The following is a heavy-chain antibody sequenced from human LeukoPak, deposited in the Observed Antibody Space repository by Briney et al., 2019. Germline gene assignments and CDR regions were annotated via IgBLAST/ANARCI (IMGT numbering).Heavy chain of an antibody. Sequence: SETLSLTCTVSGGSISSRSYYWGWIRQPPGKGLEWIGSIYYSGSTYYNPSLESRVTISVDTSKNQFSLKLSSMMAADRAVYYCARSGGLAARPPYFDYWGQGTLVTVSS. CDR3: ARSGGLAARPPYFDY. V-gene: IGHV4-39*01. J-gene: IGHJ4*02. CDR1: GGSISSRSYY. D-gene: IGHD6-6*01. CDR2: IYYSGST.